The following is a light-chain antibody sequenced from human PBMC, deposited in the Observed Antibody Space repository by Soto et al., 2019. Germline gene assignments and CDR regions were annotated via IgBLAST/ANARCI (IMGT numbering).Light chain of an antibody. V-gene: IGLV2-14*01. CDR1: GIDVGGYNY. Sequence: QSALTQRSSVSGSPGQSSTISFDGTGIDVGGYNYVSWYQQHPGKAPKLMIYDVSNRPSGVSNRFSGSKSGNTASLTISGLQAEDEADYYCSSYTSSSTYVFGTGTKVTV. J-gene: IGLJ1*01. CDR3: SSYTSSSTYV. CDR2: DVS.